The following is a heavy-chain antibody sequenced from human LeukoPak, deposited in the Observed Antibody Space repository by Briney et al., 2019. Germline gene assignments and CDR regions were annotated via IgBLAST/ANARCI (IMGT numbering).Heavy chain of an antibody. D-gene: IGHD4-11*01. Sequence: SETLSLTCAVYGGSFSGYYWSWIRQPPGKGLEWIGEINHSGSTNYNPSLKSRVTISVDTSKNQFSLKLSSVTAADTAVYYCARKRLAHWLDPWGQGTLVTVSS. J-gene: IGHJ5*02. V-gene: IGHV4-34*01. CDR3: ARKRLAHWLDP. CDR2: INHSGST. CDR1: GGSFSGYY.